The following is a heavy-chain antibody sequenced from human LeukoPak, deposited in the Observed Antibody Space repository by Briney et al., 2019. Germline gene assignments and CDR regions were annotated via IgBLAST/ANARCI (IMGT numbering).Heavy chain of an antibody. CDR2: IYYSGST. Sequence: PSETLSLTCTVSGGSISSYYWSWIQQPPGKGLEWIGYIYYSGSTKYKPSLKSRVTISVDTSKNQFSLKLSSVTAADTAVYYCARGRFLDAFDIWGQGTMVTVSS. D-gene: IGHD3-3*01. V-gene: IGHV4-59*01. J-gene: IGHJ3*02. CDR3: ARGRFLDAFDI. CDR1: GGSISSYY.